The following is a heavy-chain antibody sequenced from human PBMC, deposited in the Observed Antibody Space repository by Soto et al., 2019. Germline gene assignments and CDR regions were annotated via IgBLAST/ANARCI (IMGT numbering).Heavy chain of an antibody. CDR3: ARGGVLRFLEWQEP. CDR2: IIPIFGTA. D-gene: IGHD3-3*01. J-gene: IGHJ4*02. Sequence: GASVKVSCKASGGTFSSYAISWVRQAPGQGLEWMGGIIPIFGTANYAQKFQGRVTITADESTSTAYMELSSLRSEDTAVYYCARGGVLRFLEWQEPWGQGTLVTVSS. V-gene: IGHV1-69*13. CDR1: GGTFSSYA.